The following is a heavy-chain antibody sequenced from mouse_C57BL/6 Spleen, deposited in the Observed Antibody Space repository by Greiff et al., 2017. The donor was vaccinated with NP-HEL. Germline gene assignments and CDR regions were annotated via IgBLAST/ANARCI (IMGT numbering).Heavy chain of an antibody. D-gene: IGHD2-5*01. V-gene: IGHV14-2*01. CDR2: IDPEDGDT. CDR3: ARSGYSNLFDY. CDR1: GFNIKDYY. J-gene: IGHJ2*01. Sequence: VQLQQSGAELVKPGASVKLSCTASGFNIKDYYMHWVKQRTEQGLEWIGRIDPEDGDTKYAPKFQGKATITADTSSNTADLQRSSVTSEYTAVYYCARSGYSNLFDYWGQGTTLTVSS.